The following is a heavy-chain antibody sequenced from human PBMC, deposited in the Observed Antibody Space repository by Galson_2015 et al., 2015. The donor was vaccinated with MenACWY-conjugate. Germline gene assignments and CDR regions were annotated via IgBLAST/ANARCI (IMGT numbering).Heavy chain of an antibody. CDR2: IYSGGST. J-gene: IGHJ4*02. CDR1: GFTVSSNY. Sequence: SLRLSCAASGFTVSSNYMSWVRQAPGKGLEWVSVIYSGGSTYYADSVKGRSTISRHNSKNTLYLQMNSLRAEDTAVYYCARWWNWGYDYWGQGTLVTVSS. V-gene: IGHV3-53*04. CDR3: ARWWNWGYDY. D-gene: IGHD7-27*01.